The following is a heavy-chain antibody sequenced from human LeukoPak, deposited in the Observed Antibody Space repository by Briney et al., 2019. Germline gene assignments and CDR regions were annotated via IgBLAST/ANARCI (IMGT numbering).Heavy chain of an antibody. CDR3: ARYHGSGSYTDY. D-gene: IGHD3-10*01. CDR2: IYSGGST. J-gene: IGHJ4*02. Sequence: PGGSLRLACAASEFTVSSNYMSWVRQAPGKGLEWVSVIYSGGSTYYADSVKGRFTISRDNAKNSLYLQMNSLRAEDTAVYYCARYHGSGSYTDYWGQGTLVTVSS. V-gene: IGHV3-66*01. CDR1: EFTVSSNY.